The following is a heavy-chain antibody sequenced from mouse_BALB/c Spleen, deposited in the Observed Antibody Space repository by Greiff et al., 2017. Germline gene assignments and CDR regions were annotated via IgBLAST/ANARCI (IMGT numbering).Heavy chain of an antibody. Sequence: EVKLQESGPGLVKPSQSLSLTCSVTGYSITSGYYWNWIRQFPGNKLEWMGYISYDGSNNYNPSLKNRISITRDTSKNQFFLKLNSVTTEDTATYYCAGITTAHYAMDYWGQGTSVTVSS. CDR3: AGITTAHYAMDY. J-gene: IGHJ4*01. V-gene: IGHV3-6*02. CDR2: ISYDGSN. D-gene: IGHD1-2*01. CDR1: GYSITSGYY.